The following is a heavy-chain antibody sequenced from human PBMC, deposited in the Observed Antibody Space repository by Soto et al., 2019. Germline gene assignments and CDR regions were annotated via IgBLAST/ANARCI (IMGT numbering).Heavy chain of an antibody. CDR1: GYSFTNYW. D-gene: IGHD1-26*01. Sequence: PGESLKISCKGSGYSFTNYWLGWVRQVPGKGLEWMGIIYPGDSETKYSPSFQGQVIISVDKSIGTAYLQWSSLKASDTAMYYCATLSSWELLAYWGQGTLVTVSS. J-gene: IGHJ4*02. V-gene: IGHV5-51*01. CDR2: IYPGDSET. CDR3: ATLSSWELLAY.